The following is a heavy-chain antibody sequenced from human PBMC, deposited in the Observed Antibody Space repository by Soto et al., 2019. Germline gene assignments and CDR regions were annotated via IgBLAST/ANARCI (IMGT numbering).Heavy chain of an antibody. CDR1: GFTFSSYW. J-gene: IGHJ4*02. V-gene: IGHV3-74*01. D-gene: IGHD5-12*01. Sequence: EVQLVESGGGLVQPGGSLRVSCAASGFTFSSYWMHWVRQAPGKGLVWVSRIKSDGSSKDYSDSVKGRFTISRDNAKNTLYRRMKILRAEDRAVYYCESGRDYSSYDYWNYWGQGTLVTVSS. CDR3: ESGRDYSSYDYWNY. CDR2: IKSDGSSK.